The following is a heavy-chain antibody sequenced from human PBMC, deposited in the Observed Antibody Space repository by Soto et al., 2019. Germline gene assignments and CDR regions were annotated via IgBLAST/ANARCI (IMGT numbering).Heavy chain of an antibody. V-gene: IGHV3-30-3*01. D-gene: IGHD5-18*01. CDR3: AGESAIPGDY. CDR2: ISYDGSNK. CDR1: GFTFSSYT. J-gene: IGHJ4*02. Sequence: QVQLVESGGGVVQPGRSLRLSCAASGFTFSSYTMHWVRQAPGKGLEWVAVISYDGSNKDYADSVKGRFTISRDNSKNTRYLQMNSLRTEDTALYYGAGESAIPGDYWGQGTLVTVSS.